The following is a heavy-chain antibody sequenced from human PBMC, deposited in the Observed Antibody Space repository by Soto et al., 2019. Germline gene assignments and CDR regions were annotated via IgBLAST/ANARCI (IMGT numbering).Heavy chain of an antibody. CDR3: ARPYDFWSGSKPTLEYYYYSMAV. CDR2: ISPYKGNT. J-gene: IGHJ6*03. D-gene: IGHD3-3*01. CDR1: GYTFTSYG. V-gene: IGHV1-18*04. Sequence: ASVKVSCKASGYTFTSYGISWVRQAPGQGLKWMEWISPYKGNTNDAQQLQGRVTMTTDTSTSTAYIELKSLRSDDPAVYYCARPYDFWSGSKPTLEYYYYSMAVWGKGTTVTVSS.